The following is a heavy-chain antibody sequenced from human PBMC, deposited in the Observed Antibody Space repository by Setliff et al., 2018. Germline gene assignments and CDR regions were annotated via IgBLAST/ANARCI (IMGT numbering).Heavy chain of an antibody. Sequence: SETLSLTCAVSGASINSGHYWGWIRQPPGKGLEWIATIYHRGRKYYNPSLQSRVSVSLDTSKNHFPLRLTSMTAADTAVYYCATPGRDDLDSPFEPFDIWGQGTMVTVSS. D-gene: IGHD3-3*01. CDR3: ATPGRDDLDSPFEPFDI. V-gene: IGHV4-38-2*01. CDR2: IYHRGRK. CDR1: GASINSGHY. J-gene: IGHJ3*02.